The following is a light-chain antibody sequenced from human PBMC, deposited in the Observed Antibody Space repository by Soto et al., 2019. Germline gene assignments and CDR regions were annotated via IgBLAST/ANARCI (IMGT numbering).Light chain of an antibody. CDR3: SSYTSSSTLVV. Sequence: QSVLTQPASVSGSPGQSITISCTGTSSDGGDYNYVSWYQQHPGKAPKLMIYDVSNRPSGVSNRFSGSKSGSTASLTISGLQAEDEADYYCSSYTSSSTLVVFGGGTKLTVL. J-gene: IGLJ2*01. V-gene: IGLV2-14*03. CDR1: SSDGGDYNY. CDR2: DVS.